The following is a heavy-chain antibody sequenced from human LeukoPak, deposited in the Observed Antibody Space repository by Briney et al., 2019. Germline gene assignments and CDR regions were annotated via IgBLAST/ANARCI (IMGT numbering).Heavy chain of an antibody. D-gene: IGHD3-22*01. Sequence: SETLSLTCAVYGGPFSGYYWSWIRQPPGKGLEWIGEINHSGSTNYNPSLKSRVTISVDTSKNQFSLKLSSVTAADTAVYYCAREGYYYDSSGPYYFDYWGQGTLVTVSS. CDR2: INHSGST. CDR1: GGPFSGYY. J-gene: IGHJ4*02. CDR3: AREGYYYDSSGPYYFDY. V-gene: IGHV4-34*01.